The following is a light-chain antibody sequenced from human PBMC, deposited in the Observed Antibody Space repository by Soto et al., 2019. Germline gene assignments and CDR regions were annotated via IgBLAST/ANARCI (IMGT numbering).Light chain of an antibody. Sequence: EIVWTQSPATLSLSPGERATLSCMASQSVSSYLAWYQQKPGQAPRLLIYDASNRATGIPARFSGSGSGTDFTLTISSLEPEDFAVYYCQQRSKWPPKIPFGQVGRLEV. CDR1: QSVSSY. CDR3: QQRSKWPPKIP. V-gene: IGKV3-11*01. CDR2: DAS. J-gene: IGKJ5*01.